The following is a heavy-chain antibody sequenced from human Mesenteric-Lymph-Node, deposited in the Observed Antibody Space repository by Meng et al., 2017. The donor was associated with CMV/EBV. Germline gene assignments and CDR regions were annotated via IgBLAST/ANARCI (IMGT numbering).Heavy chain of an antibody. CDR1: GYNFTNYD. Sequence: ASVKVSCKASGYNFTNYDLNWVRQATGQGLEWMEWMNPNSGNTGYGQMFQGRVTITRNTSIITAYAELHSLRSEGTAVYYCARGGDIVVVPADGEAHGALDVWGQGTMVTVSS. CDR3: ARGGDIVVVPADGEAHGALDV. CDR2: MNPNSGNT. D-gene: IGHD2-2*01. V-gene: IGHV1-8*03. J-gene: IGHJ3*01.